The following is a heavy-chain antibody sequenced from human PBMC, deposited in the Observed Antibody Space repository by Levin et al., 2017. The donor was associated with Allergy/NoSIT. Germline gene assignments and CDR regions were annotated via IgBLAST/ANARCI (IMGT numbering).Heavy chain of an antibody. CDR3: ARSPHLGPNYGYYDGMDV. V-gene: IGHV2-70*11. CDR2: IDWDDDK. CDR1: GFSLSTSGMC. Sequence: SGPTLVKPTQTLTLTCTFSGFSLSTSGMCVIWIRQPPGKALEWLARIDWDDDKYYSTSLKTRLTISKDTSKNQVVLTMTNMEPVDTATDYCARSPHLGPNYGYYDGMDVWGQGTTVTVSS. D-gene: IGHD3-10*01. J-gene: IGHJ6*02.